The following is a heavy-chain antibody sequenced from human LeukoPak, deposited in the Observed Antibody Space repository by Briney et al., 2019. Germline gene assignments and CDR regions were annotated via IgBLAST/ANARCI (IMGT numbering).Heavy chain of an antibody. CDR3: ARDLLIVGATMGDAFDI. CDR2: SSAYNGNT. V-gene: IGHV1-18*01. CDR1: VYTFTSYG. D-gene: IGHD1-26*01. Sequence: ASVKVSCKGSVYTFTSYGISWVRHGPRQGLEWVGWSSAYNGNTNYAQKLQGRVTMTTDTSTSTAYMQLRSLRSDDTAVYYCARDLLIVGATMGDAFDIWGQGTMVTVSS. J-gene: IGHJ3*02.